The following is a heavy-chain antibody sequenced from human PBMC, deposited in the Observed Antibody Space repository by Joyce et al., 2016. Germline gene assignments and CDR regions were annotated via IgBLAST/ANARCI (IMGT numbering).Heavy chain of an antibody. CDR3: ARMGGSRRNYMDV. Sequence: SGAEVKKPGASVKVSCKASGYTFTVYYTHWVRQAPGQGLEWVGWINPNSGDTNYAQKFQGRVTMTSDTSISTAYMELSRLRSDDTAVYYCARMGGSRRNYMDVWGEGTTVTVSS. D-gene: IGHD1-26*01. J-gene: IGHJ6*03. CDR1: GYTFTVYY. CDR2: INPNSGDT. V-gene: IGHV1-2*02.